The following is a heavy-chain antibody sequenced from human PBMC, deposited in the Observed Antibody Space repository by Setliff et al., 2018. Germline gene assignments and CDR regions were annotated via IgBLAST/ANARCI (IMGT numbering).Heavy chain of an antibody. V-gene: IGHV4-38-2*02. J-gene: IGHJ4*02. CDR3: ARDLGHGGDSDY. CDR1: GYSISSGYI. D-gene: IGHD2-21*02. CDR2: IVHTGRS. Sequence: PSETLSLTCTVSGYSISSGYIWGWIRQPPGKGLEWVVKIVHTGRSNYNPPLKSRLTISRHTSKNQVSLKLNSVTTTDTAVYYCARDLGHGGDSDYWGQGILVTVSA.